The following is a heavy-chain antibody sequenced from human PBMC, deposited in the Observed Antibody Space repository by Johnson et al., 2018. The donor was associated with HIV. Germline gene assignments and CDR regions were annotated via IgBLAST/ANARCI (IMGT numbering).Heavy chain of an antibody. D-gene: IGHD6-13*01. Sequence: QVQLVESGGGVVQPGKSLRLSCAASGFIFSNYPMHWVRQAPGKGLEWVAVITYDGRNKYYTDSVKGRFIISRDNSKNMTNLQMNSLRAEDTAVYYCAKGLLIAAAHDAFDIWGQGTMVTVSS. CDR2: ITYDGRNK. CDR1: GFIFSNYP. V-gene: IGHV3-30*04. CDR3: AKGLLIAAAHDAFDI. J-gene: IGHJ3*02.